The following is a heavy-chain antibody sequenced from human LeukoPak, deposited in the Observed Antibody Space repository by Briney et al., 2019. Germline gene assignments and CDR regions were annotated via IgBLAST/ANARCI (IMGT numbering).Heavy chain of an antibody. CDR3: ARRMVRGKGFDY. Sequence: SETLSLTCTVSGGSISSSSYYWGWIRQPPGKGLEWIGSIYYSGSTYYNPSLKSRVTISVDTSKNQFSLKLSSVTAADTAVYYCARRMVRGKGFDYWGQGTLVTVSS. J-gene: IGHJ4*02. CDR1: GGSISSSSYY. CDR2: IYYSGST. D-gene: IGHD3-10*01. V-gene: IGHV4-39*07.